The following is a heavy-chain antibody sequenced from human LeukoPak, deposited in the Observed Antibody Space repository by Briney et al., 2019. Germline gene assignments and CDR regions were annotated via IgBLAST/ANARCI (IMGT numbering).Heavy chain of an antibody. Sequence: GGSLRLSCTASGFTFSTYGMHWLRQAPGKGLEWVSTFRGDVDNTYYADSVKGRFTISRDNSKNTLYLQMNSLRADDTAVYYCAQSSVGATEADFDCWGQGTLVTVSS. CDR1: GFTFSTYG. D-gene: IGHD1-26*01. J-gene: IGHJ4*02. CDR3: AQSSVGATEADFDC. CDR2: FRGDVDNT. V-gene: IGHV3-23*01.